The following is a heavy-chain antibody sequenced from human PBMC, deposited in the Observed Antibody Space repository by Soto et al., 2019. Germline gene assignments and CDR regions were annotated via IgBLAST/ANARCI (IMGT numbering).Heavy chain of an antibody. V-gene: IGHV3-7*01. CDR2: IKQDGSEK. Sequence: EVQLVESGGGLVQPGGSLRLSCAASGFTFSSYWMSWVRQAPGKGLEWVANIKQDGSEKYYVDSVKGRFTISRDNAKNSLYLQMNSLRADDTAVYYCARTTYYDFWSGYQDEYYFDYWGQGTLVTVSS. D-gene: IGHD3-3*01. J-gene: IGHJ4*02. CDR3: ARTTYYDFWSGYQDEYYFDY. CDR1: GFTFSSYW.